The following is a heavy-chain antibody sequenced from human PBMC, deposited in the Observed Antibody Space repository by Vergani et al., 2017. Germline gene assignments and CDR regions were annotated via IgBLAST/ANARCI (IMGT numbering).Heavy chain of an antibody. J-gene: IGHJ6*02. Sequence: QVQLVQSGAEVKKPGASVKVSCKASGYTFTSYYMHWVRQAPGQGLEWMGIINPSGGSTSYAQKFQGRVTMTRDTSTSTVYMELSSLRSEDTAVYYCARRGQLDFAYYYGMDVWGQGTTVTVSS. CDR3: ARRGQLDFAYYYGMDV. V-gene: IGHV1-46*01. CDR1: GYTFTSYY. D-gene: IGHD6-6*01. CDR2: INPSGGST.